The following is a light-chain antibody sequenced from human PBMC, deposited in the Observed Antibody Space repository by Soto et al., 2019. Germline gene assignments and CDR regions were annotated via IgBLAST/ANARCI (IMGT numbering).Light chain of an antibody. Sequence: EIVMTQSPATLSVSPGERATLSCRASQSVSSDLAWYQQKPGQAPRLLIYTASTRTTGVPARCSGSGSGTEFTLTISSLQSEDFAVYYCQQYNDWPPTFGQGTKVDIK. CDR1: QSVSSD. CDR2: TAS. V-gene: IGKV3-15*01. J-gene: IGKJ1*01. CDR3: QQYNDWPPT.